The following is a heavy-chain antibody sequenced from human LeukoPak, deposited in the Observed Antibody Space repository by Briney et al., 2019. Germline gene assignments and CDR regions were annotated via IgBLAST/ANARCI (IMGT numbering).Heavy chain of an antibody. V-gene: IGHV4-59*12. J-gene: IGHJ6*03. CDR3: ARETGGSTTGYFMDV. D-gene: IGHD1-14*01. CDR1: GGSISSYH. Sequence: SETLSLTCTVSGGSISSYHWSWIRQPPGKGLECIGFIYYSGSTNYNPSLKSRVTISVDTSKNQFSLKLRSVTAADAAIYYCARETGGSTTGYFMDVWGRGTTVTVSS. CDR2: IYYSGST.